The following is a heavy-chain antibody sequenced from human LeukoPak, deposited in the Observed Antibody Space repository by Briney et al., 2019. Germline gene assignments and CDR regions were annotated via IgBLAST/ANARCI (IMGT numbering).Heavy chain of an antibody. CDR3: ASIYDFWSLNAFDI. Sequence: MPSETLSLACTVSGGSISSYYWSWIRQPPGKGLEWIGEINHSGSTNYNPSLKSRVTISVDTSKNQFSLKLSSVTAADTAVYYCASIYDFWSLNAFDIWGQGTMVTVSS. CDR1: GGSISSYY. V-gene: IGHV4-34*01. J-gene: IGHJ3*02. D-gene: IGHD3-3*01. CDR2: INHSGST.